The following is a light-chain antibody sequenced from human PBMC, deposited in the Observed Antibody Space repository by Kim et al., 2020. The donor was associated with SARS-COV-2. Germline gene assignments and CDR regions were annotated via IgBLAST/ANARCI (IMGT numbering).Light chain of an antibody. J-gene: IGLJ3*02. Sequence: GQSITISCTGTSSDIGAYDNVSWYQKHPGTAPKLVIFDVTNRPSGISSRFSGSKSGTTASLTISGLQAEDEANYYCCSYTISDTLVFGGGTQLTVL. CDR2: DVT. CDR1: SSDIGAYDN. V-gene: IGLV2-14*03. CDR3: CSYTISDTLV.